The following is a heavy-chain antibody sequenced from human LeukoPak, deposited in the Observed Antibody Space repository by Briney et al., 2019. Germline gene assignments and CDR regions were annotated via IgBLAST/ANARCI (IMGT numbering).Heavy chain of an antibody. CDR2: IKQDGSEK. CDR1: GLTFSSYW. D-gene: IGHD3-3*01. J-gene: IGHJ3*02. V-gene: IGHV3-7*01. CDR3: ARVTHSYYDFWSGYHHDAFDI. Sequence: GGSLRLSCAASGLTFSSYWMSWVRQAPGKGLEWVANIKQDGSEKYYVDSVKGRFTISRDNAKNSLYLQMNSLRAEDTAVYYCARVTHSYYDFWSGYHHDAFDIWGQGTMVTVSS.